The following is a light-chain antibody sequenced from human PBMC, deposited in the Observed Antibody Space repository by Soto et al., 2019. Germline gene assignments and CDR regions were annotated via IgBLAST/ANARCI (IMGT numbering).Light chain of an antibody. V-gene: IGKV3-15*01. J-gene: IGKJ1*01. CDR1: QSVSSN. CDR3: QHYNTYPWT. Sequence: EIVMTQSPVTLSVSPGERVTLSCRASQSVSSNLAWYQQKPGQAPSLLIYGAFTRATGIPARFSGTGSGTEFTLTISSLQPGDFAIYYCQHYNTYPWTFGHGTKVDIK. CDR2: GAF.